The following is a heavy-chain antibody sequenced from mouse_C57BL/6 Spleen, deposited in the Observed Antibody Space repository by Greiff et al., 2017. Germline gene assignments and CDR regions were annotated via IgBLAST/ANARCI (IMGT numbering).Heavy chain of an antibody. V-gene: IGHV5-4*01. Sequence: DVQLVESGGGLVKPGGSLKLSCAASGFTFSSYAMSWVRQTPEKRLEWVATISDGGSYTYYPDNVKGRFTISRDNAKNNLYLQMSHLKSEDTAMYYCARDGSNYYAMDYWGQGTLVTVSS. CDR3: ARDGSNYYAMDY. CDR1: GFTFSSYA. J-gene: IGHJ4*01. CDR2: ISDGGSYT.